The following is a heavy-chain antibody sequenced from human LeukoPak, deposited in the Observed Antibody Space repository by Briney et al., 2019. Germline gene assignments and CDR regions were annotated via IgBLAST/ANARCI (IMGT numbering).Heavy chain of an antibody. CDR2: ISGSGGST. CDR1: GLAFGSYA. D-gene: IGHD6-6*01. Sequence: GGSLRLSCAASGLAFGSYAMSWVRQAPGKGLEWVSAISGSGGSTYYADSVKGRFTISRDNSKNTLYLQMNSLRAEDTAVYYCAKDYRIAARRGNAFDIWGQGTMATVSS. V-gene: IGHV3-23*01. J-gene: IGHJ3*02. CDR3: AKDYRIAARRGNAFDI.